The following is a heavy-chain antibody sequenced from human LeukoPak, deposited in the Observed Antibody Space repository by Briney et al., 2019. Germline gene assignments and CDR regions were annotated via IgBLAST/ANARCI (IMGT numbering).Heavy chain of an antibody. D-gene: IGHD3-16*01. CDR2: ISACNGNT. CDR1: GYTFSSYG. Sequence: GASVKLSCKASGYTFSSYGISWVRQAPGQGLEWMAWISACNGNTNSAQKFQDRVTATTDTSTSTAYIELRSLRPDDTGVYFCARDRYSFAIRGEDAFDVWGQGTMVIVSS. CDR3: ARDRYSFAIRGEDAFDV. V-gene: IGHV1-18*01. J-gene: IGHJ3*01.